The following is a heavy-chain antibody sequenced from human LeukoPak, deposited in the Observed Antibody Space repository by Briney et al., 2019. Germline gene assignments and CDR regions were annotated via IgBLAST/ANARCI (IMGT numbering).Heavy chain of an antibody. CDR3: ARVRPNFDNFGMDV. Sequence: PGGSLRLSCAASGFSFSSYEMNWVRQAPGKGLEWLSYISTTGSTIYYADSVKGRFTISRDNAKNSLFLQMNSLRDEDTAVYYCARVRPNFDNFGMDVWGQGTTVTVSS. V-gene: IGHV3-48*03. CDR1: GFSFSSYE. J-gene: IGHJ6*02. D-gene: IGHD3-9*01. CDR2: ISTTGSTI.